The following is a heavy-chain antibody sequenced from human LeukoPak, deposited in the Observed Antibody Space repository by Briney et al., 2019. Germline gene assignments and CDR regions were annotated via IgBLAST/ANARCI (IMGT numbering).Heavy chain of an antibody. CDR2: IKQDGSEK. D-gene: IGHD3-10*01. J-gene: IGHJ6*03. CDR3: GREGGGGYYYGSGSSYNYYYYYMDV. CDR1: GFTFSSYW. V-gene: IGHV3-7*01. Sequence: PGGSLRLSCAASGFTFSSYWMSWVRQAPGKGLEWVANIKQDGSEKYYVDSVKGRFTISRDNAKNSLYLQLNSLRAEDTAVYYCGREGGGGYYYGSGSSYNYYYYYMDVWGKGTTVTISS.